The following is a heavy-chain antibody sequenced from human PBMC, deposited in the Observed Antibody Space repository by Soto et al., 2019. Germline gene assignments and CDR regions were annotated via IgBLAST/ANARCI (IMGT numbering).Heavy chain of an antibody. J-gene: IGHJ4*02. CDR1: GFTFSSYS. CDR2: ISSSSSYI. V-gene: IGHV3-21*01. Sequence: EVQLVESGGGLVKPGGSLRLSCAASGFTFSSYSMNWVRQAPGKGLEWVSSISSSSSYIYYADSVKGRFTISRDNAKNSLYLQMNSLRAEDTAVYYCARYNWNDGLPGHYFDYWGQGTLVTVSS. D-gene: IGHD1-1*01. CDR3: ARYNWNDGLPGHYFDY.